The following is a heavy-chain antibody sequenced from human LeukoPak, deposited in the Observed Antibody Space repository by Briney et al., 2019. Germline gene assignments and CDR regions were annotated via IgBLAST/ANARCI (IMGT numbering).Heavy chain of an antibody. CDR1: GFTFSIYS. V-gene: IGHV3-48*02. J-gene: IGHJ4*02. Sequence: PGGSLRLSCAASGFTFSIYSMNWVRQAPGKGLEWISYISSGSSTIYFADSVKGRFTISRDNAKNSLYLQMDGLRDEDTAVYYCAREGQLAKIDYWGQGTLVTVSS. CDR2: ISSGSSTI. D-gene: IGHD6-13*01. CDR3: AREGQLAKIDY.